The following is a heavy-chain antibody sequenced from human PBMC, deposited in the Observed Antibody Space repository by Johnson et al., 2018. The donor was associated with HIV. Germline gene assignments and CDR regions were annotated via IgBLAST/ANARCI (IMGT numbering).Heavy chain of an antibody. CDR3: AKEDEWLRLGSAFDI. D-gene: IGHD5-12*01. CDR1: GFTFSSYW. J-gene: IGHJ3*02. CDR2: IKQDGSEK. V-gene: IGHV3-7*03. Sequence: VQLVESGGGLVQPGGSLRLSCAASGFTFSSYWMSWVRQAPGKGLEWVANIKQDGSEKYYVDSVKGRFTISRDNAKNSVDLQMNSLRAEDTAVYYCAKEDEWLRLGSAFDIWGQGTRVTVSS.